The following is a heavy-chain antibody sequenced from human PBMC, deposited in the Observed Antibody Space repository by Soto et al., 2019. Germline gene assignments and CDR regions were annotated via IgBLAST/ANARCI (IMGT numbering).Heavy chain of an antibody. J-gene: IGHJ6*03. CDR2: ISSSSSTI. V-gene: IGHV3-48*01. Sequence: LRLSCAVSGFTFSSYSMNWVRQAPGKGLEWVSYISSSSSTIYYADSVKGRFTISRDNAKNSLYLQMNSLRAEDTAVYYCARQYYYYYMDVWGKGTTVTVSS. CDR3: ARQYYYYYMDV. CDR1: GFTFSSYS.